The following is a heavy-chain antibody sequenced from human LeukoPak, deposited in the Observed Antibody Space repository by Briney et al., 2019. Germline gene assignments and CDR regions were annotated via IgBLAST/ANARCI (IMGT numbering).Heavy chain of an antibody. CDR3: ARGNSYGPFDH. CDR2: IYTSGTI. V-gene: IGHV4-4*07. J-gene: IGHJ5*02. Sequence: PSETLSLTCTVSGGSITSYYYNWIRQPAGKGLEWIGRIYTSGTINYNPSLKSRVTMSVDTSKNQFSLKLSSVTAADTAVYYCARGNSYGPFDHWGQGTLVTVSS. D-gene: IGHD3-10*01. CDR1: GGSITSYY.